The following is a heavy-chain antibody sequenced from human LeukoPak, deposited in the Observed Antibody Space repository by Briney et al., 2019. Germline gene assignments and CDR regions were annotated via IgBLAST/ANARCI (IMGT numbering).Heavy chain of an antibody. CDR2: ITPIFGGA. CDR1: GGTFSSYP. V-gene: IGHV1-69*01. CDR3: ARNSRVASTSGLKY. Sequence: SVKVSCKVSGGTFSSYPINWVRQAPGQGLEWMGEITPIFGGAQNAEKFQGRVTITADEPTSTVYMELTSLRLDDTAMYYCARNSRVASTSGLKYWGQGTLVTVSS. D-gene: IGHD5-12*01. J-gene: IGHJ4*02.